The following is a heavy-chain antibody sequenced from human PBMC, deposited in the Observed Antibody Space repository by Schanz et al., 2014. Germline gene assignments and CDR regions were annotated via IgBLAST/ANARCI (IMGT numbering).Heavy chain of an antibody. CDR2: ISGSGGNT. V-gene: IGHV3-23*01. CDR1: GFTFSSYA. D-gene: IGHD5-18*01. CDR3: AKDAENTAMITDYFDY. J-gene: IGHJ4*02. Sequence: EMQLLESGGGLVQPGGSLRLSCAASGFTFSSYAMSWVRQAPGRGLEWVSFISGSGGNTYYADAVRGRFTISRDNSKTTVYLQMNSLRAEDTAVYYCAKDAENTAMITDYFDYWGQGTLVTVSS.